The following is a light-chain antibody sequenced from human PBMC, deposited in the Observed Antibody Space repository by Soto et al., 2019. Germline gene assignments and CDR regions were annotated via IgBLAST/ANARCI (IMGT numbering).Light chain of an antibody. V-gene: IGKV3-11*01. Sequence: EIVLTQSPATLSLSPGEGATLSCRASQSVTFYLAWYQQKPGQAPRLLIYDTFNRATGIPARFSGSGSGTDFTLTISSLEPEDFAVYYCQQRSNWPRTFGQGTKVEIK. CDR1: QSVTFY. CDR3: QQRSNWPRT. J-gene: IGKJ1*01. CDR2: DTF.